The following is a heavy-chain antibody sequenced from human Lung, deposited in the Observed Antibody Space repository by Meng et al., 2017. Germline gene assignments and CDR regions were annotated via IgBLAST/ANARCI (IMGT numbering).Heavy chain of an antibody. CDR3: ARDEDISAAGKLFGDY. Sequence: GQLVQAGAEVKKPGASVKVSCKPSGYNFPDYYIHWVRRAPGQGLEWMGRINPKGGDTHYAQKFQARVTMTGDTSISTAYMELSGLRSDDTAMYYCARDEDISAAGKLFGDYWGQGTLVTVSS. CDR1: GYNFPDYY. D-gene: IGHD6-25*01. CDR2: INPKGGDT. J-gene: IGHJ4*02. V-gene: IGHV1-2*06.